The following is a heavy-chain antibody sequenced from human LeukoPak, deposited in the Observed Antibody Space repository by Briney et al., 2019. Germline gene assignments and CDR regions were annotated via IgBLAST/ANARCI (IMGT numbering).Heavy chain of an antibody. Sequence: GGALRLSCAHSGFTLRSYTMSWVPQAPGKGREWVSAIIGSGGSTYYAHSVKGGFTISRDNSRNTLYLQMNSLRAEDTAIYYCAKNGDRGAYCSGGTCYPYYYYYVDVWGKGTTVTISS. J-gene: IGHJ6*03. CDR3: AKNGDRGAYCSGGTCYPYYYYYVDV. V-gene: IGHV3-23*01. CDR2: IIGSGGST. D-gene: IGHD2-15*01. CDR1: GFTLRSYT.